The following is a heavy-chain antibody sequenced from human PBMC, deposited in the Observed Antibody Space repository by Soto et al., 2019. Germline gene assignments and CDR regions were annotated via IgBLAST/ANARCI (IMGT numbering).Heavy chain of an antibody. V-gene: IGHV1-69*13. D-gene: IGHD6-13*01. CDR1: GGTFSSYA. J-gene: IGHJ5*02. Sequence: SVKVSCKASGGTFSSYAISWVRQAPGQGLEWMGGIIPIFGTANYAQKFQGRVTITADESTSTAYMELSSLRSEDTAVYYCARNIAAAPYNWFDPWGLGTLVTVSS. CDR3: ARNIAAAPYNWFDP. CDR2: IIPIFGTA.